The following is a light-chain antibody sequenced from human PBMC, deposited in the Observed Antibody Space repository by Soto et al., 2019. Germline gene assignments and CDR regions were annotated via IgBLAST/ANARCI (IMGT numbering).Light chain of an antibody. J-gene: IGLJ2*01. CDR3: SSFSYTDTLV. CDR2: DVY. Sequence: QSVLTQPASVSGSPGQSIAISCTGTSSDVGGYDYVSWYQQHPGEVPKLVIYDVYKRPSGGSTRFSGSKSGNTASLAISGLQADDEATYYCSSFSYTDTLVFGGGTKLTVL. CDR1: SSDVGGYDY. V-gene: IGLV2-14*03.